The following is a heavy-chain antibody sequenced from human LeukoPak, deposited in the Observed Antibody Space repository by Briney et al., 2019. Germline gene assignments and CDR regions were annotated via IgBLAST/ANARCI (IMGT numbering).Heavy chain of an antibody. CDR2: MYYSGDS. D-gene: IGHD1-14*01. V-gene: IGHV4-59*01. J-gene: IGHJ5*02. CDR3: ARKLPSTGNWFDP. Sequence: SETLSLTCNISGVPITAYYWTWIRLSPRRGLKWISYMYYSGDSNSNPSLEGRVAMSADTSTNQFSLRLTSVTAADTAIYYCARKLPSTGNWFDPWGQGILVTVSS. CDR1: GVPITAYY.